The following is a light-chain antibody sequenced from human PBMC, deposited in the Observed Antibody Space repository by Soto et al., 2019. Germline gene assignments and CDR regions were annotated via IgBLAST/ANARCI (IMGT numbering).Light chain of an antibody. Sequence: DIQMTQSPSTLSASVGDRVTITCRASQSISRWLAWYQQKPGKAPNLLIHDGFSLESGVPSRFSGSGSGTEFTLTITSLKPDDFATYYCQQYHTSWTFGQGTKVDIK. CDR2: DGF. CDR3: QQYHTSWT. CDR1: QSISRW. V-gene: IGKV1-5*01. J-gene: IGKJ1*01.